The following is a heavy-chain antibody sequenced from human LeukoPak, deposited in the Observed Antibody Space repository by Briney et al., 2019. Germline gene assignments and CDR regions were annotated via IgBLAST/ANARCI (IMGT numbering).Heavy chain of an antibody. CDR3: VGGSTKHDAFDI. CDR2: IIPIFGTA. J-gene: IGHJ3*02. CDR1: GGTFSSYA. V-gene: IGHV1-69*01. Sequence: GSSVKVSCKASGGTFSSYAISWVRQAPGQGLEWMGGIIPIFGTANYAQKFQGRVTITADESTSTAYVELSSLRSEDTAVYYCVGGSTKHDAFDIWGQGTMVTVSS. D-gene: IGHD3-10*01.